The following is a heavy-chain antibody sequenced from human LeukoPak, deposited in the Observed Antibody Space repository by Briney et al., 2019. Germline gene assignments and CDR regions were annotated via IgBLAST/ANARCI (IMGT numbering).Heavy chain of an antibody. Sequence: QTGGSLRLSCAASGFTFSDYYMSWIRQAPGKGLEWVAVIWYDGRNKYYADSVKGRFTISRDNSKNTLYLQMNSLRAEDTAVYYCAKDWEGGGGSCYDYWGQGTLVTVSS. CDR3: AKDWEGGGGSCYDY. CDR2: IWYDGRNK. D-gene: IGHD2-15*01. V-gene: IGHV3-33*06. J-gene: IGHJ4*02. CDR1: GFTFSDYY.